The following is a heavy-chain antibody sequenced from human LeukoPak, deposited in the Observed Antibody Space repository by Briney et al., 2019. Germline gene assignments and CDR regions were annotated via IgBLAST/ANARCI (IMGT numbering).Heavy chain of an antibody. J-gene: IGHJ6*03. D-gene: IGHD5-12*01. CDR1: GSTFSSYA. CDR3: AREGGYSGYESYYYYMDV. Sequence: GGSLRLSCAASGSTFSSYAMDWVSHAPGKGREWEGVISYDGSNKYYADSVKGRFTISRDNSKNALYLQMNSLRAEDTAVYYCAREGGYSGYESYYYYMDVWGKGTTVTVSS. CDR2: ISYDGSNK. V-gene: IGHV3-30*01.